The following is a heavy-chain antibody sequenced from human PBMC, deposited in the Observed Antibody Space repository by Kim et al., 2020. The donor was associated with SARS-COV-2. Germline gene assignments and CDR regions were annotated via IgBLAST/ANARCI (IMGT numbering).Heavy chain of an antibody. Sequence: SRVTISVHTSKNQFSLKLSSVTAADTAVYYCARDLGGDDYGGNSGWYFDLWGRGTLVTVSS. V-gene: IGHV4-59*01. J-gene: IGHJ2*01. D-gene: IGHD4-17*01. CDR3: ARDLGGDDYGGNSGWYFDL.